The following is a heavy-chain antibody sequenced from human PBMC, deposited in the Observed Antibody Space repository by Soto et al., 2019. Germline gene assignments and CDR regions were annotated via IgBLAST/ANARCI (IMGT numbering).Heavy chain of an antibody. Sequence: QVQLVESGGGVVQPGGSLRLSCAASGFTFRNHAMHWVRQAPGKGLECLAVIAHDGSNAFYRDSVKGRFTVSRNNSKNTLYLYIKSLRSEDTGVYYCARGDREDILVVVGARPGEYGTDIWGQGTTVIVSS. D-gene: IGHD2-15*01. CDR2: IAHDGSNA. J-gene: IGHJ6*02. CDR1: GFTFRNHA. V-gene: IGHV3-30-3*01. CDR3: ARGDREDILVVVGARPGEYGTDI.